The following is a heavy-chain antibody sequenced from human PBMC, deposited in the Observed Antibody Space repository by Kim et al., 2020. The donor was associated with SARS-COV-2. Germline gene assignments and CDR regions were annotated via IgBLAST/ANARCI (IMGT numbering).Heavy chain of an antibody. CDR1: GGSINNYY. CDR2: IYYNGNT. Sequence: SETLSLTCTVSGGSINNYYWSWIRQPPGKGLEWIGYIYYNGNTYYNPSLKSRVTISVDMCKNQFSLTLSSVTTSDTAVYYCARGGWSLDYWGQGTLVTVSS. V-gene: IGHV4-59*01. D-gene: IGHD1-26*01. CDR3: ARGGWSLDY. J-gene: IGHJ4*02.